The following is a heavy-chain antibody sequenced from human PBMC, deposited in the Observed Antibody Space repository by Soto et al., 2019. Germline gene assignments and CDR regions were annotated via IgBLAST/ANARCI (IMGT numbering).Heavy chain of an antibody. V-gene: IGHV1-69*02. J-gene: IGHJ4*02. Sequence: QVQLVQSGAEVKNPGSSVKVSCTASGDTFNSYTINWVRQAPGQGLEWVGRVNPIVGVSNSAQKFHGRVTITADKSTSKSYLYLTRLKSEDTAVYYCATSYGSGSTHFDFWGQGTLVTVSS. CDR1: GDTFNSYT. CDR2: VNPIVGVS. CDR3: ATSYGSGSTHFDF. D-gene: IGHD3-10*01.